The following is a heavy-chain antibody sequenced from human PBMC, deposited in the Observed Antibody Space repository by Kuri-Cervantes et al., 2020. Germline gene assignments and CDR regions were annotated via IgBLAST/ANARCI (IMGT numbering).Heavy chain of an antibody. CDR3: ARGQHYYDSSGYYWALYYFDY. V-gene: IGHV1-2*02. J-gene: IGHJ4*02. Sequence: ASVKVSCKASGYTFTGYYMHWVRQAPGQGLEWMGWINPNSGGTNYAQKFQGRVTMTRDTSISTAYMELSRLRSDDTAVYYCARGQHYYDSSGYYWALYYFDYCGQGILV. D-gene: IGHD3-22*01. CDR1: GYTFTGYY. CDR2: INPNSGGT.